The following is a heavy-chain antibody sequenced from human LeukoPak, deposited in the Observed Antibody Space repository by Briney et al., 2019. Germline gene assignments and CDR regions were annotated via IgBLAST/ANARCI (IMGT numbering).Heavy chain of an antibody. V-gene: IGHV5-51*01. CDR3: AIIQGPLHCSGGSCFGYYGMDV. CDR2: IYPGDSDT. D-gene: IGHD2-15*01. Sequence: GESLKISCKGSGYSFTSYWIGWVRQMPGKGLELMGIIYPGDSDTRYSPSFQGPVTISADKSISTAYLQWSSLKASDTAMYYCAIIQGPLHCSGGSCFGYYGMDVWGQGTTVTVSS. CDR1: GYSFTSYW. J-gene: IGHJ6*02.